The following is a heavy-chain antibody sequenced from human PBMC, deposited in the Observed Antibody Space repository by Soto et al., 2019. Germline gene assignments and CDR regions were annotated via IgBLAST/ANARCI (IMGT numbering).Heavy chain of an antibody. CDR2: IYPGDSDT. CDR1: GYSFTSDG. Sequence: GESLKVSCKGYGYSFTSDGIAWVRQMPGKGLEWVGNIYPGDSDTRYSPSFQGQVIISADKSTNTAYLQWSSLKASDTAMYYCARFYSSGLYYFDYWGQRTLVTVSS. V-gene: IGHV5-51*01. CDR3: ARFYSSGLYYFDY. D-gene: IGHD6-19*01. J-gene: IGHJ4*02.